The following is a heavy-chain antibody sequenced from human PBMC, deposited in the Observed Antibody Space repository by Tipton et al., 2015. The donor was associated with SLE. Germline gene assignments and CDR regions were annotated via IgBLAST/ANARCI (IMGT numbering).Heavy chain of an antibody. J-gene: IGHJ4*02. V-gene: IGHV4-59*08. CDR3: ARHMRYQWNYFDY. D-gene: IGHD6-19*01. Sequence: TLSLTCTVSGGSISNYYWSWIRQTPGKGLEWIGYVYYSGGTNYTPSLKGRVTISIDTSKNQFSLKLSSVTAADTAIYYCARHMRYQWNYFDYWGQGTLVTVSS. CDR1: GGSISNYY. CDR2: VYYSGGT.